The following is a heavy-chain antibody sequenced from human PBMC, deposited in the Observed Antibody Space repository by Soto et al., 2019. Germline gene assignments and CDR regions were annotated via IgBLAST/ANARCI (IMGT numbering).Heavy chain of an antibody. Sequence: LRLSCAASGFTFSSYEMNWVRQAPGKGLEWVAKISRSGSTINNADSVKGRFTIPRDNAKNSLFLQMSSLTAEDTAVYYCAREDGIAGETSAFDYWGHGTLVTVSS. CDR1: GFTFSSYE. D-gene: IGHD1-26*01. V-gene: IGHV3-48*03. J-gene: IGHJ4*01. CDR2: ISRSGSTI. CDR3: AREDGIAGETSAFDY.